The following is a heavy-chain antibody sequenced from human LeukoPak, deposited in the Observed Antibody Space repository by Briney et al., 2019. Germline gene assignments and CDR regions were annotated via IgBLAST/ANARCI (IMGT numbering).Heavy chain of an antibody. J-gene: IGHJ4*02. Sequence: GGSLRLSCAASGFTFSSYWMHWVRQAPGKGLVWVSRINSDGSSTNYADSVKGRFTISRDNAKDTRYLQMNSLRAEDTAVYYCARDPLQNHFDYWGQGTLVTVSS. D-gene: IGHD4-11*01. CDR2: INSDGSST. CDR1: GFTFSSYW. V-gene: IGHV3-74*01. CDR3: ARDPLQNHFDY.